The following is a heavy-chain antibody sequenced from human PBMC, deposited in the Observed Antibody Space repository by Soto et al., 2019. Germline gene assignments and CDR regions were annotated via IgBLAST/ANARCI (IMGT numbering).Heavy chain of an antibody. CDR2: INTYSGQT. CDR1: GYTFTDYG. V-gene: IGHV1-18*01. J-gene: IGHJ4*02. D-gene: IGHD1-26*01. Sequence: ASVKVSCKASGYTFTDYGVSWVRQAPGQGLEWMGWINTYSGQTNYAQKVQGRVFMTTDTSTATAYMELRSLNSDDTAVYYCARDQYAVGGDFWGRG. CDR3: ARDQYAVGGDF.